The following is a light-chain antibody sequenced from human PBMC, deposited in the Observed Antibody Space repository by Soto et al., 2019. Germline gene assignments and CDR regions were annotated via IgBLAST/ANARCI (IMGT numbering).Light chain of an antibody. CDR1: QSVSRSY. CDR2: GAS. Sequence: EIVLTQSPGTLSLSPGERATLSCRASQSVSRSYLAWYQQKPGQAPRLLIYGASSRATGIPDRFTGSGSGTDFTLPTSRLEPEDFEVYSFQHYGDSSYPFGRGPSWRSN. CDR3: QHYGDSSYP. J-gene: IGKJ2*01. V-gene: IGKV3-20*01.